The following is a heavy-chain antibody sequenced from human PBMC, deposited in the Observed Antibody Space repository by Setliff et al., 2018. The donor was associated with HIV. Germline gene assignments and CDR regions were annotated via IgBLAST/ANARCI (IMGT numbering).Heavy chain of an antibody. D-gene: IGHD3-22*01. J-gene: IGHJ1*01. CDR2: VVPTIHEA. Sequence: SVKVSCKASGVTFNYSFITWVRQAPGQGLEWMGGVVPTIHEATYAQKFQGRVTITADQSATTVYMELSGLTSEDTAIYYCARGADASGYFYLEYFQHGGQGTLVTVSS. CDR3: ARGADASGYFYLEYFQH. CDR1: GVTFNYSF. V-gene: IGHV1-69*10.